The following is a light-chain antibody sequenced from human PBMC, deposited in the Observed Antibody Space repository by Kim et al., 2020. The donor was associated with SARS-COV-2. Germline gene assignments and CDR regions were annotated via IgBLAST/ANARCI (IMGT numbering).Light chain of an antibody. Sequence: ASICHTCVRRSGASSYAIAWHQQQPEKGPRYLMKLNSDGSHSKGDVIPDRFSGSSSGAERYLTISSLQSEDEADYYCQTWGTGIWVFGGGTQLTVL. CDR1: SGASSYA. V-gene: IGLV4-69*01. CDR2: LNSDGSH. CDR3: QTWGTGIWV. J-gene: IGLJ3*02.